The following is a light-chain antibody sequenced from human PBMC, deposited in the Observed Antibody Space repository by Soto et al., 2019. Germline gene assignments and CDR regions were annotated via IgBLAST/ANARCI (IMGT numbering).Light chain of an antibody. V-gene: IGKV3-15*01. CDR2: GAS. Sequence: EIVMTQSPATLSVSPGEGATLSCRAGQSVNYNLAWYQQKPGQAHRLLIYGASTRATGVPARFGGSGSGTDFTLTISSLQSDDFAVYCCQQSNNWPPTFGQGNKVEIK. CDR3: QQSNNWPPT. J-gene: IGKJ1*01. CDR1: QSVNYN.